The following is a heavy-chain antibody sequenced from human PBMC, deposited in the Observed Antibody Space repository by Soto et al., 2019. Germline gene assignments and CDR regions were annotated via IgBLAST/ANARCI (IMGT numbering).Heavy chain of an antibody. CDR3: TRRVAVAGTDYYGMDV. Sequence: GGSLRLSCAASGFTFSGSAMHWVRQASGKGLEWVGRIRTKTNTYATAYAASVKGRFTISRDDSKNTAYLQMNSLKTEDTAVYYCTRRVAVAGTDYYGMDVWGQGTTVTVSS. V-gene: IGHV3-73*01. J-gene: IGHJ6*01. CDR2: IRTKTNTYAT. CDR1: GFTFSGSA. D-gene: IGHD6-19*01.